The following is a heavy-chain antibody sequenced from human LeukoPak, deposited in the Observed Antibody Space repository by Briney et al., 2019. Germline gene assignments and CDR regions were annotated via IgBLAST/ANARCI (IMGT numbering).Heavy chain of an antibody. CDR3: ARAPYSSSWYLGGMDV. Sequence: ASVKVSCKASGYTFTGYYMHWVRQAPGQGLEWMGWINPNSGGTNYAQKFQGRVTMTRDTSKNQLSLKLSSVTAADTAVYYCARAPYSSSWYLGGMDVWGQGTTVTVSS. D-gene: IGHD6-13*01. CDR2: INPNSGGT. V-gene: IGHV1-2*02. J-gene: IGHJ6*02. CDR1: GYTFTGYY.